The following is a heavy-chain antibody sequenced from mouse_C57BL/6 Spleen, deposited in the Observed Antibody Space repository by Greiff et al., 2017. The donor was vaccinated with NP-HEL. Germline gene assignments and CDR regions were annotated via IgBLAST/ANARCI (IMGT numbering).Heavy chain of an antibody. D-gene: IGHD3-2*02. J-gene: IGHJ4*01. CDR3: AREQLRLRDYAMDY. CDR1: GYTFTSYG. V-gene: IGHV1-81*01. Sequence: QVQLQQSGAELARPGASVKLSCKASGYTFTSYGISWVKQRTGQGLEWIGEIYPRSGNTYYNEKFKGKATLTADKSSSTAYMELRSLTSEDSAVYFCAREQLRLRDYAMDYWGQGTSVTVSS. CDR2: IYPRSGNT.